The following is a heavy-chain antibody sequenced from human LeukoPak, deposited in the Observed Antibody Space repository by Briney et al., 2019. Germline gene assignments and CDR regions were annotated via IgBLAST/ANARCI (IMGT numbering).Heavy chain of an antibody. CDR1: GGSISSGDYY. CDR3: ARGDGDYHNGMDV. J-gene: IGHJ6*04. CDR2: IYYSGST. V-gene: IGHV4-30-4*01. D-gene: IGHD4-17*01. Sequence: PSETLSLTCTVSGGSISSGDYYWSWIRPPPGKGLEWIGYIYYSGSTYYNPSLKSRVTISVDTSKNQFSLKLSSVTAADTAVYYCARGDGDYHNGMDVWGKGTTVTVSS.